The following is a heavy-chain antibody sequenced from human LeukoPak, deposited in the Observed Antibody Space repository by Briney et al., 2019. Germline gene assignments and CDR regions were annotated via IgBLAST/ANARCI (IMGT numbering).Heavy chain of an antibody. V-gene: IGHV1-69*02. J-gene: IGHJ4*02. D-gene: IGHD3-3*01. CDR2: IIPVLRRT. CDR1: GGTSSSYT. CDR3: GRSESDFFVDY. Sequence: SVKVSCKASGGTSSSYTIVWVRQAPGQGLGLMGRIIPVLRRTHYAQKLQDRVTLTADRITTTAYMELRSLRSEDTAMYYCGRSESDFFVDYWGQGTLVTVSS.